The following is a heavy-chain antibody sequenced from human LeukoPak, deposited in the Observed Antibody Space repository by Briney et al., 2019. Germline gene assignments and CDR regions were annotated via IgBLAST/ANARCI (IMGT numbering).Heavy chain of an antibody. CDR1: GGSISSSSYY. CDR3: TRELSGSQDY. J-gene: IGHJ4*02. V-gene: IGHV4-39*07. Sequence: PSETLSLTCTVSGGSISSSSYYWSWIRQPTGKGLEWIGSIYYSGSTYYNPSLKSRVTISVDTSKKQFSLKVSSVTAADTAVYYCTRELSGSQDYWGQGTLVTVSS. CDR2: IYYSGST. D-gene: IGHD3-22*01.